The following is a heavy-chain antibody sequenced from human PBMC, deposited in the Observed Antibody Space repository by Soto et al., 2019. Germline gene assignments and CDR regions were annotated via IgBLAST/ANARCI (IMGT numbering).Heavy chain of an antibody. CDR3: ARDLYGSGSLAARSMDV. V-gene: IGHV1-69*01. CDR1: GGTFSSYA. CDR2: ITPIFGTA. D-gene: IGHD3-10*01. Sequence: QVQLVQSGAEVKKPGSSVKVSCKASGGTFSSYAISWVRQAPGQGLEWMGGITPIFGTANYAQKFQGRVTITADESTSTAYIELSSLRSEDTAVYFCARDLYGSGSLAARSMDVWGQGTTVTVSS. J-gene: IGHJ6*02.